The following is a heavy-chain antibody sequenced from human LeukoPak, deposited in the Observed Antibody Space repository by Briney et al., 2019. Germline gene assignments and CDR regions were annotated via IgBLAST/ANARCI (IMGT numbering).Heavy chain of an antibody. D-gene: IGHD5-24*01. V-gene: IGHV3-48*03. CDR3: AQDGASIRFDN. CDR1: GFTFSNYE. Sequence: GGSLRLSCAASGFTFSNYEMKWVRQAPGKGLEWVSYISSSGSGDVKWYADSVKGRFIISRDNSKNTLYLQMNSLRAEDTAVYYCAQDGASIRFDNWGQGTLVTVSS. J-gene: IGHJ4*02. CDR2: ISSSGSGDVK.